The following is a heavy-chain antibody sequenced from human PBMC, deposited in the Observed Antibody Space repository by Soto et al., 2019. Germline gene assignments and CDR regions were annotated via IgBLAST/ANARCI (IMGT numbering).Heavy chain of an antibody. J-gene: IGHJ4*02. CDR2: ISSSSTYI. Sequence: GGSLRLSCAASGFTFSSYSMHWVRQAPGKGLEWVSSISSSSTYIKYADSVKGRFTISRDNAKNSLYLQMNSLRAEDTAVYYCARGEGYFDWSAPRYWGQGTLVTVSS. D-gene: IGHD3-9*01. CDR1: GFTFSSYS. V-gene: IGHV3-21*01. CDR3: ARGEGYFDWSAPRY.